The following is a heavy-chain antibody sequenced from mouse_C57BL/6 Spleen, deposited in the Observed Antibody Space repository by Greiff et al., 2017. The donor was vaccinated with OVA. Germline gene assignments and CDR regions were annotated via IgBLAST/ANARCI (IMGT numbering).Heavy chain of an antibody. Sequence: EVKVVESGGGLVKPGGSLKLSCAASGFTFSSYAMSWVRQTPEKRLEWVATISDGGSYTYYPDNVKGRFTISRDNAKNNLYLQMSHLKSEDTAMYYCARDEGPHYYGSSYDWYFDVWGTGTTVTVSS. D-gene: IGHD1-1*01. V-gene: IGHV5-4*01. CDR3: ARDEGPHYYGSSYDWYFDV. CDR2: ISDGGSYT. J-gene: IGHJ1*03. CDR1: GFTFSSYA.